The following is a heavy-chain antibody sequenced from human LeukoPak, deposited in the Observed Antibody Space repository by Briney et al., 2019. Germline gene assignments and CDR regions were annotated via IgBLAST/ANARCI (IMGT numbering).Heavy chain of an antibody. J-gene: IGHJ6*03. Sequence: SETLSLTCTVSNYSISSGYYWGWIRQPPGKGLEFIGSIYQGGSTYYNPSLESRVTISVDTSRNQFSLKLSSVTAADTAVYYCAREGGSSPYYYYYMDVWGKGTTVTVSS. CDR3: AREGGSSPYYYYYMDV. D-gene: IGHD6-6*01. CDR1: NYSISSGYY. V-gene: IGHV4-38-2*02. CDR2: IYQGGST.